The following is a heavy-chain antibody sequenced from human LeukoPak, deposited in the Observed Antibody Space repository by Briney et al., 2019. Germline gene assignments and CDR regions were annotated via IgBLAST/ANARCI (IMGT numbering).Heavy chain of an antibody. J-gene: IGHJ4*02. CDR2: IYYSGNT. CDR3: ARRNYGYYFDF. CDR1: GDSISSSSSY. Sequence: SETLSLTCTVSGDSISSSSSYWGWIRQSPGKGLEWIGSIYYSGNTYYNPSLKSRVTISIDTSKNQFSLKLSSLTAADTAVYYCARRNYGYYFDFWGQGTLVTASS. D-gene: IGHD3-16*01. V-gene: IGHV4-39*01.